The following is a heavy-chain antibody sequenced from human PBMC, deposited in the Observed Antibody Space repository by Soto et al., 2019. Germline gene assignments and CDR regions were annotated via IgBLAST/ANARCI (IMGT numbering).Heavy chain of an antibody. V-gene: IGHV1-46*01. Sequence: AASLKVSCKASGYTFTTYYIHWVRQAPGQGLEWLGIINPGVGITRYAQKFQGRVTMTRDTSTSTVYMDVSSLRSEDTALYYCARGIAVAGYYHNYGMDAWGQGTTVTVSS. D-gene: IGHD6-19*01. CDR2: INPGVGIT. J-gene: IGHJ6*02. CDR3: ARGIAVAGYYHNYGMDA. CDR1: GYTFTTYY.